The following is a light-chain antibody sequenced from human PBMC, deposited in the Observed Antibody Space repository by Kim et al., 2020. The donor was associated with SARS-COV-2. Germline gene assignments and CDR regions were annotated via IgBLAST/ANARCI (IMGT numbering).Light chain of an antibody. CDR1: SSDVGGYNY. V-gene: IGLV2-14*03. J-gene: IGLJ1*01. CDR3: SSYTSSSTPHV. CDR2: DVS. Sequence: SITISCTGTSSDVGGYNYVSWYQQHPGKAPKLMIYDVSNRPSGVSNRFSGSKSGNTASLTISGLQAEDEADYYCSSYTSSSTPHVFGTGTKVTVL.